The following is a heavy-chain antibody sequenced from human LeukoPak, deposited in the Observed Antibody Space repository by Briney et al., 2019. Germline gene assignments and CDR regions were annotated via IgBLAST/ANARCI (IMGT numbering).Heavy chain of an antibody. D-gene: IGHD3-16*01. V-gene: IGHV3-23*01. CDR3: AKDDDWGRYKH. J-gene: IGHJ1*01. CDR1: GFSFSSHG. Sequence: WGTLRLSCAGSGFSFSSHGMNWVRQVPGKGLEWVSGISPSGDITYYTDSVRGRFTISRDNFKNTLSLQVNSLRAEDTAMYYCAKDDDWGRYKHWGQGTLVTVSS. CDR2: ISPSGDIT.